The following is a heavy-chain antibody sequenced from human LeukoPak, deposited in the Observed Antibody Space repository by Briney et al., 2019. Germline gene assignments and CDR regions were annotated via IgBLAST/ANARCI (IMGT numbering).Heavy chain of an antibody. CDR1: GYTFTGYY. Sequence: ASVKVSCKASGYTFTGYYMHWVRQAPGQGLEWMGRINPNSGGTNYAQKFQGRVTMTRDTSIRTAYMELSRLRSDDTAVYYCAIEYSSSANFDYWGQGTLVTVSS. J-gene: IGHJ4*02. CDR3: AIEYSSSANFDY. CDR2: INPNSGGT. V-gene: IGHV1-2*06. D-gene: IGHD6-6*01.